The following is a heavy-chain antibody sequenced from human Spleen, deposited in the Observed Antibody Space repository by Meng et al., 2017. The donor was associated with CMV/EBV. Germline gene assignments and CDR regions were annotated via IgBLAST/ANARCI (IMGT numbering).Heavy chain of an antibody. J-gene: IGHJ3*02. CDR2: ISSDGNNK. CDR3: ATLGGSQGKSAFDI. Sequence: GGPLRLSCTASGFTFSSYAIHWVRQAPGKGLEWVGVISSDGNNKFYPDSAKGRFTISRDNSKNTLYLQMNSLRAEDTAVYFCATLGGSQGKSAFDIWGQGTMVTVSS. D-gene: IGHD1-26*01. V-gene: IGHV3-30-3*01. CDR1: GFTFSSYA.